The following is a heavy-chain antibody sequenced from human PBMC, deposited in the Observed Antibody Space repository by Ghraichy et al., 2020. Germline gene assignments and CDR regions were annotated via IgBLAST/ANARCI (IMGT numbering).Heavy chain of an antibody. J-gene: IGHJ6*02. CDR2: IIPIFGTA. Sequence: SVKVSCKASGGTFSSYAISWVRQAPGQGLEWMGGIIPIFGTANYAQKFQGRVTITTDESTSTAYMELSSLRSEDTAVYYCARADSGSYYYYYYYGMDVWGQGTTVTVSS. V-gene: IGHV1-69*05. CDR1: GGTFSSYA. D-gene: IGHD1-26*01. CDR3: ARADSGSYYYYYYYGMDV.